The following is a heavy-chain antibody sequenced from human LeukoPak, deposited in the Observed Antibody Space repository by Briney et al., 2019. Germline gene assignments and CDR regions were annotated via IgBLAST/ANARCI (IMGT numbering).Heavy chain of an antibody. D-gene: IGHD4-17*01. Sequence: ASVKVSRKASGGTFSSYAISWVRQAPGQGLEWMGRIIPILGIANYAQKFQGRVTITADKSTSTAYMELSSLRSEDTAVYYCARESRDYGDYNCDYWGQGTLVTVSS. J-gene: IGHJ4*02. CDR3: ARESRDYGDYNCDY. CDR1: GGTFSSYA. CDR2: IIPILGIA. V-gene: IGHV1-69*04.